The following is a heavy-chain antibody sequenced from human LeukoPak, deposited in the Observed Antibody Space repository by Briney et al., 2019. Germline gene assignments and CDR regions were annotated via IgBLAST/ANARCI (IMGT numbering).Heavy chain of an antibody. J-gene: IGHJ6*02. CDR3: ARSVRDCSSTSCYRYYYYYGMDV. V-gene: IGHV1-69*13. CDR1: GGTFGSYA. CDR2: IIPIFGTA. Sequence: SVKVSCKASGGTFGSYAISWVRQAPGQGLEWMGGIIPIFGTANYAQKFQGRVTITADESTSTAYMELSSLRSEDTAVYYCARSVRDCSSTSCYRYYYYYGMDVWGQGTTVTVSS. D-gene: IGHD2-2*01.